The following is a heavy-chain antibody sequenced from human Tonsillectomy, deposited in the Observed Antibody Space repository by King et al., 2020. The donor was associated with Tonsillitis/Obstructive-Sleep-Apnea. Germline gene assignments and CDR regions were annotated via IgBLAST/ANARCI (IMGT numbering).Heavy chain of an antibody. V-gene: IGHV4-59*01. CDR1: GGSISSYY. J-gene: IGHJ3*02. D-gene: IGHD2-8*01. CDR2: IYYSGST. CDR3: ARDMVLEAGGDAFDI. Sequence: VQLVESGPGLVKPSETLSLTCTFSGGSISSYYWSWIRQPPGKGLEWIGYIYYSGSTNYNPSLKSRVTISVDTSKNQFSLKLSSVTAADTAVYYCARDMVLEAGGDAFDIWGQGTMVTVSS.